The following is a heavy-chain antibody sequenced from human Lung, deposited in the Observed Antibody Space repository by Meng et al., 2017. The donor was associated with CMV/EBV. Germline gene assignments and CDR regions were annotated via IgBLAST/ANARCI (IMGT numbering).Heavy chain of an antibody. V-gene: IGHV3-23*01. CDR3: VKDLDSTGWYAGDF. CDR1: GFTFSTYA. D-gene: IGHD6-19*01. J-gene: IGHJ4*02. Sequence: SXGASGFTFSTYAMNWVRQAPGGRPEWVSLISTSGSSTYYADSVEGRFTVSRDDSTSTLYLQMNGLRPDDTAIYYCVKDLDSTGWYAGDFWGQGXLVTVSS. CDR2: ISTSGSST.